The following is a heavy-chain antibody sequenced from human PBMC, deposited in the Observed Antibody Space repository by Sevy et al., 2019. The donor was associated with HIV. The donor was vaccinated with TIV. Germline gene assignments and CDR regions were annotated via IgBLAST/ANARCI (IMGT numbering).Heavy chain of an antibody. CDR3: ARAEGRRYFDPSGWFDP. CDR2: IWYDGSTK. Sequence: GGSLRLSCAASGFNLRNYGMHWVRQAPGKGLEWVAVIWYDGSTKYYGDSVKGRFTISRDNSKNTVYLQMNSLRAEDTASYYCARAEGRRYFDPSGWFDPWGQGTLVTVSS. D-gene: IGHD3-9*01. J-gene: IGHJ5*02. V-gene: IGHV3-33*01. CDR1: GFNLRNYG.